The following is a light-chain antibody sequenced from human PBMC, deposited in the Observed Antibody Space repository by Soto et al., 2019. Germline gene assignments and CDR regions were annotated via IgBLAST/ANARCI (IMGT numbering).Light chain of an antibody. CDR3: SSYTRSSTQV. J-gene: IGLJ1*01. CDR2: EVS. Sequence: QSALTQPASVSGSPGQSITISCTGTSRDVGGYNYVSWYQQHPGKAPKLMIYEVSNRPSGVSNRFSGSKSGNTASLTISGLQAEDEADDYCSSYTRSSTQVFGTGTQLTVL. CDR1: SRDVGGYNY. V-gene: IGLV2-14*01.